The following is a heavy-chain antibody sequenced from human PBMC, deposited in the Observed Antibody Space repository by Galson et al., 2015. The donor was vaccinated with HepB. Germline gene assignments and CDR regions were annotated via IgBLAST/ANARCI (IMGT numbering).Heavy chain of an antibody. V-gene: IGHV1-46*03. Sequence: SVKVSCKASGYTFTSYYMHWVRQAPGQGLEWMGIINPSGGSTSYAQKFQGRVTMTRDTSTSTVYMELSSLRSEGTAVYYCARGAMIVVVIKAFDIWGQGTMVTVSS. CDR3: ARGAMIVVVIKAFDI. CDR2: INPSGGST. D-gene: IGHD3-22*01. J-gene: IGHJ3*02. CDR1: GYTFTSYY.